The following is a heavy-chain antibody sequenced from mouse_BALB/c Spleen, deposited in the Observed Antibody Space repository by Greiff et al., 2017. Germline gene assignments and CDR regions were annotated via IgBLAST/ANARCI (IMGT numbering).Heavy chain of an antibody. D-gene: IGHD1-1*01. V-gene: IGHV3-2*02. CDR3: ARLITTVVATDYYAMDY. Sequence: EVQLQQSGPGLVKPSQSLSLTCTVTGYSITSDYAWNWIRQFPGNKLEWMGYISYSGSTSYNPSLKSRISITRDTSKNQFFLQLNSVTTEDTATYYCARLITTVVATDYYAMDYWGQGTSVTVSS. CDR2: ISYSGST. CDR1: GYSITSDYA. J-gene: IGHJ4*01.